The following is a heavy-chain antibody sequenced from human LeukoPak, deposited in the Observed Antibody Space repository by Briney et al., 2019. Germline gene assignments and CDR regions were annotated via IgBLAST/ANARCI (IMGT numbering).Heavy chain of an antibody. CDR3: AREAAVAGFFDY. V-gene: IGHV4-30-4*01. J-gene: IGHJ4*02. CDR1: GGSISSGDYY. D-gene: IGHD6-19*01. CDR2: IYYSGST. Sequence: TPSQTLSLTCTVSGGSISSGDYYWSWLRQPPGKGLEWIGYIYYSGSTYYNPSLKSRVTISVDTSKNQFSLKLSSVTAADTAVYYCAREAAVAGFFDYWGQGTLVTVSS.